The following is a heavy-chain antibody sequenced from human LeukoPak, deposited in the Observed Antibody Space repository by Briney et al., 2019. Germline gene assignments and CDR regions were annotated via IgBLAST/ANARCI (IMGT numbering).Heavy chain of an antibody. J-gene: IGHJ3*02. CDR2: IYYSGST. Sequence: SETLSLTCTVSGGSISSSSYYWGWIRQPPGKGLEWIGSIYYSGSTYYNPSLKSRVTISVDTSKNQFSLKLSSVTAADTAVYYCASVRGLVTIFGVVIPPDDAFDIWGQGTMVTVSS. V-gene: IGHV4-39*01. D-gene: IGHD3-3*01. CDR1: GGSISSSSYY. CDR3: ASVRGLVTIFGVVIPPDDAFDI.